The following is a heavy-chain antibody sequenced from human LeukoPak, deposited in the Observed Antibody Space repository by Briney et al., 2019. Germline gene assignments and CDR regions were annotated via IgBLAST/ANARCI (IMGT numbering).Heavy chain of an antibody. Sequence: GGSLRLSCAASGFTFNNYAMTWVRQAPGKGLEWVANIRQDGDTKYYVDSVKGRFTISRDNAMNSPYLQMNSLRAEDTAIYYCARSLPYGTTWYGRSDFWGQGTLVTVSS. CDR2: IRQDGDTK. D-gene: IGHD6-13*01. V-gene: IGHV3-7*03. CDR1: GFTFNNYA. CDR3: ARSLPYGTTWYGRSDF. J-gene: IGHJ4*02.